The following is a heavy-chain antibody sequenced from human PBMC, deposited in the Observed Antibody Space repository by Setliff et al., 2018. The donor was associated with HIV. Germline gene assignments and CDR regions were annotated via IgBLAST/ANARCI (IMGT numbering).Heavy chain of an antibody. CDR2: VRHDGDVQ. D-gene: IGHD2-15*01. J-gene: IGHJ4*02. CDR1: GFTISSYH. V-gene: IGHV3-30*02. CDR3: ARDFSWATDS. Sequence: GGSLRLSCAASGFTISSYHTHWVRQAPGKGLEWVAFVRHDGDVQIYADSVKGRFTESRDNPKNTVSLQLNSLRIEDTGVYYCARDFSWATDSWGQGTLVTVS.